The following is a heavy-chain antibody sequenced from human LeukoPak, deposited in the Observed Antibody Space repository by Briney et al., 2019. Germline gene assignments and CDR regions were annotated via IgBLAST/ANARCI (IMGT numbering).Heavy chain of an antibody. CDR1: GFTFSSYS. CDR3: ARGPYSYADTAMVTLGYYYYYMDV. CDR2: ISGSGGST. D-gene: IGHD5-18*01. V-gene: IGHV3-23*01. Sequence: GGSLRLSCAASGFTFSSYSMNWVRQAPGKGLEWVSAISGSGGSTYYADSVKGRFTISRDNSKNTLYLQMNSLRAEDTAVYYCARGPYSYADTAMVTLGYYYYYMDVWGKGTTVTVSS. J-gene: IGHJ6*03.